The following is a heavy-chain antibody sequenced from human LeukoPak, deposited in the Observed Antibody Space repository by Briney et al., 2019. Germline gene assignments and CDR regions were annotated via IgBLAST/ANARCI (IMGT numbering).Heavy chain of an antibody. V-gene: IGHV5-51*01. CDR1: GYNFAMYW. J-gene: IGHJ3*02. Sequence: GESLKISCEGFGYNFAMYWIGWVRQMPGKGLEWIGVIHPVDSDTTYSPSFQGQVTISADRSSNAASLQWNSLKASDTAMYYCARRGSPHAYDIWGQGTMVTVSS. CDR3: ARRGSPHAYDI. CDR2: IHPVDSDT.